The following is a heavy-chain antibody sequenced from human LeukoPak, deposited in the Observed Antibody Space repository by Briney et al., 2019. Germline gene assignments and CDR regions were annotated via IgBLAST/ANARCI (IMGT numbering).Heavy chain of an antibody. CDR1: GFSFSSFW. CDR3: APYDSSLGSLDF. J-gene: IGHJ4*02. V-gene: IGHV3-7*01. Sequence: GGSLRLSCAASGFSFSSFWMTWVRQAPGKGLEWVAGIKQDGSERHYVDSVKGRFTISRDNAKNSLYLQMNSLRVEDTAMYYRAPYDSSLGSLDFWGQGTLVTVSS. D-gene: IGHD3-22*01. CDR2: IKQDGSER.